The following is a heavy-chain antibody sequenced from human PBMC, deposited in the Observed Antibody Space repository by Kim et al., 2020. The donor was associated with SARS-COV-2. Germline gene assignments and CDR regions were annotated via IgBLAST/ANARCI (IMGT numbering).Heavy chain of an antibody. J-gene: IGHJ5*02. CDR3: ARQHRMTNWFDP. V-gene: IGHV4-39*01. Sequence: SETLSLTCTVSGGSISSSSYYWGWIRQPPGKGLEWIGSIYYSGSTYYNPSLKSRVTISVDTSKNQFSLKLSSVTAADTAVYYCARQHRMTNWFDPWGQGTLVTVSS. CDR1: GGSISSSSYY. CDR2: IYYSGST.